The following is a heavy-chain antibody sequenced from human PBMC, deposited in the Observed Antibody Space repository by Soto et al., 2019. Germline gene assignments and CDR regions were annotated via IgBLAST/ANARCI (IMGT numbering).Heavy chain of an antibody. CDR2: ISGSGGST. CDR1: GFTFSSYA. V-gene: IGHV3-23*01. Sequence: PGGSLRLSCAASGFTFSSYAMSWVRQAPGKGLEWVSAISGSGGSTYYADSVKGRFTISRDNSENTLYLQMNSLRAEDTAVYYCAKDFSSGYPPRGDAFDIWGQGTMVTVSS. D-gene: IGHD3-22*01. J-gene: IGHJ3*02. CDR3: AKDFSSGYPPRGDAFDI.